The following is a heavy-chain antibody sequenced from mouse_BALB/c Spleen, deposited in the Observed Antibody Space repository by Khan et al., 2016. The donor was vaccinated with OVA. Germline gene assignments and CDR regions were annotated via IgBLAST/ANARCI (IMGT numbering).Heavy chain of an antibody. CDR3: ARTARIKY. V-gene: IGHV3-2*02. J-gene: IGHJ2*01. Sequence: EVELVESGPGLVKPSQSLSLTCTITGYSITSGYGWNWIRQFPGNKLEWMGYISYSSSTNYTPSLKSRISITRDTSKNQFFLQLNSVTTEDTATYYCARTARIKYWGQGTTLTVSS. CDR2: ISYSSST. D-gene: IGHD1-2*01. CDR1: GYSITSGYG.